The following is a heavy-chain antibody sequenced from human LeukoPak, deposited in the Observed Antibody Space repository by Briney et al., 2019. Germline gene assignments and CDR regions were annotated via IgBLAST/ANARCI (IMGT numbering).Heavy chain of an antibody. CDR1: GFTFDDYA. V-gene: IGHV3-43D*03. CDR2: ISWDGGST. CDR3: AKDTAFSVRGVIDY. D-gene: IGHD3-10*01. Sequence: PGGSLRLSCAASGFTFDDYAMHWVRQAPGKGLEWVSLISWDGGSTYYADSVKGRFTISRDNSKNSLYLQMNSLRAEDMALYYCAKDTAFSVRGVIDYWGQGTLVTVSS. J-gene: IGHJ4*02.